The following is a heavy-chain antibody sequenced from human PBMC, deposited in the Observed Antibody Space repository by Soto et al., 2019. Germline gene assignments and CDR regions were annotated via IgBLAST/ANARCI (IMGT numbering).Heavy chain of an antibody. D-gene: IGHD2-21*02. J-gene: IGHJ1*01. V-gene: IGHV3-23*01. CDR3: AKARREHIVVVTASLQH. CDR1: GFTFSSYA. Sequence: EVQLLESGGCLVQPGGSLRLSCAASGFTFSSYAMSWVRQAPGKGLEWVSAISGSGGSTYYADSVKGRFTISRDNSKNRLYLQMNSLRAEDTAVYYCAKARREHIVVVTASLQHWGQGTLVTVSS. CDR2: ISGSGGST.